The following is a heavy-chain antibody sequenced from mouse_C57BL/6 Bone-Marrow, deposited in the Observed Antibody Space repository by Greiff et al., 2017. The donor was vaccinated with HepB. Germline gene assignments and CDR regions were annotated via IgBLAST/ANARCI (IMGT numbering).Heavy chain of an antibody. J-gene: IGHJ4*01. CDR1: GFNIKDDY. Sequence: VQLKQSGAELVRPGASVKLSCTASGFNIKDDYMHWVKQRPEQGLEWIGWIDPENGDTEYASKFQGKATITAYTSSNTAYLQLSSLTSEDTAVYYCTTYGSIYAMDYWGQGTSVTVSS. D-gene: IGHD1-1*01. V-gene: IGHV14-4*01. CDR2: IDPENGDT. CDR3: TTYGSIYAMDY.